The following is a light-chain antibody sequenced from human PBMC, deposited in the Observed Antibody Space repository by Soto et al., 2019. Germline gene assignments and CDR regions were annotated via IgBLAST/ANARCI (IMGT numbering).Light chain of an antibody. CDR1: QSISSW. CDR2: DAS. J-gene: IGKJ1*01. V-gene: IGKV1-5*01. CDR3: QQYNSYSWT. Sequence: DIQMTQSPSTLSASVGDRVTITCRASQSISSWLAWYQQKPGKAPKLLIYDASSLESGVPSRFSGSGSGTECTLTLSSLQPDDFATYYFQQYNSYSWTFGQGTKVEIK.